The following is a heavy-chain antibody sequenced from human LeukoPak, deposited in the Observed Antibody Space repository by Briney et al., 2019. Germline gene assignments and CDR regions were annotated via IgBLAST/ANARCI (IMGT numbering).Heavy chain of an antibody. V-gene: IGHV4-4*07. CDR2: MDASGHT. CDR3: ARHWSHSVAQFGRSYWFDP. Sequence: SETLSLTCIVSGGSISGYYWSWIRQPAGKGLEWIGHMDASGHTNYNSSLMSRVTMSVDTSKNQFSLRLTSVTAADTAVYYCARHWSHSVAQFGRSYWFDPWGQGTLVTVSS. CDR1: GGSISGYY. J-gene: IGHJ5*02. D-gene: IGHD2-15*01.